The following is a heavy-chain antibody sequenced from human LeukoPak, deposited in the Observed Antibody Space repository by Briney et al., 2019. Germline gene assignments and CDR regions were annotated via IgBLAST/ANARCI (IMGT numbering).Heavy chain of an antibody. CDR1: GYSFTNYW. D-gene: IGHD3-10*01. V-gene: IGHV5-51*01. J-gene: IGHJ4*02. CDR3: ARSYGSGLYYNDY. CDR2: ISPSDSHT. Sequence: GESLKISCQGSGYSFTNYWIGWVRQKPGKGLEWMGIISPSDSHTIYNPSFQGQVTISADTSITTAYLQWSSLKASDTAMYYCARSYGSGLYYNDYWGQGTLVTVSS.